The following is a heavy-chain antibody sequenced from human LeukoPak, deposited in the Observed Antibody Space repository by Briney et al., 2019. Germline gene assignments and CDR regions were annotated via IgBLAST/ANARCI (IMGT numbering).Heavy chain of an antibody. D-gene: IGHD3-22*01. CDR3: ARAGSSGYYYHYFDY. Sequence: SETLSLTCTVSGGSISQYYWNWIRQSPGKGLERIGEINHSGSTNYNPSLKSRVTISVDTSKNQFSLKLSSVTAADTAVYYCARAGSSGYYYHYFDYWGQGTLVTVSS. J-gene: IGHJ4*02. V-gene: IGHV4-34*01. CDR2: INHSGST. CDR1: GGSISQYY.